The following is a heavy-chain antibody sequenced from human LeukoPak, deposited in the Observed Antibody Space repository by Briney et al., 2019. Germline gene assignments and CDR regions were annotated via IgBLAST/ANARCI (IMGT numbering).Heavy chain of an antibody. V-gene: IGHV3-11*01. CDR3: ARYYDFWSGYSRGPAVYYGMDV. D-gene: IGHD3-3*01. CDR1: GFTFSDYY. J-gene: IGHJ6*02. CDR2: ISSSGSTI. Sequence: GGSLRLSCAASGFTFSDYYMSWIRQAPGKGLEWVSYISSSGSTIYYADSVKGRFTISRDNAKNSLYLQMNSLRAEDTAVYYCARYYDFWSGYSRGPAVYYGMDVWGQGTTVTVSS.